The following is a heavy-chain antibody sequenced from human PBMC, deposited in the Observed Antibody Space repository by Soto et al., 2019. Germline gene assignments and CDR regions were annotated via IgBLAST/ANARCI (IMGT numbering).Heavy chain of an antibody. J-gene: IGHJ6*04. CDR3: ARGSSSYYDYGMDV. CDR1: GDSISRGGYS. CDR2: IYDSGST. D-gene: IGHD6-6*01. V-gene: IGHV4-30-2*01. Sequence: PSETLSLTCAVSGDSISRGGYSWTWIRQPPGKALEWIGNIYDSGSTSYNPSLKSRVTMSVDTSKNQFSLRLTSVTAADTAVYFCARGSSSYYDYGMDVRGRGPTVTVSS.